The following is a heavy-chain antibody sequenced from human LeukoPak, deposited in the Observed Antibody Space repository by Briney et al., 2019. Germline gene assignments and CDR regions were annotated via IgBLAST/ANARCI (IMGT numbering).Heavy chain of an antibody. V-gene: IGHV3-30*02. CDR1: GFSFSSYG. D-gene: IGHD1-14*01. Sequence: GGSLRLSCAASGFSFSSYGMHWVRQAPGKGLEWVAFIRYDGSYKYYADSVKGRFTISRDNSKNTLYLQMNSLRAEDTAVYYCAISSPGSDPFDYWGQGTLVTVSS. J-gene: IGHJ4*02. CDR2: IRYDGSYK. CDR3: AISSPGSDPFDY.